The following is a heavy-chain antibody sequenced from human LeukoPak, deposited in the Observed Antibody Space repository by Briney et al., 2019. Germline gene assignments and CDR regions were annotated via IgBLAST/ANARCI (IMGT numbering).Heavy chain of an antibody. V-gene: IGHV1-46*02. D-gene: IGHD6-19*01. Sequence: ASVKVSCKASGYTFNGYYMHWVRQAPGPGLEWMGIINPSGGSTSYAQKFQGRVTMTRDTSTSTVYMELSSLRSEDTAVYYCAKDRDQWLVPKIFDYWGQGTLVTVSS. CDR3: AKDRDQWLVPKIFDY. CDR2: INPSGGST. J-gene: IGHJ4*02. CDR1: GYTFNGYY.